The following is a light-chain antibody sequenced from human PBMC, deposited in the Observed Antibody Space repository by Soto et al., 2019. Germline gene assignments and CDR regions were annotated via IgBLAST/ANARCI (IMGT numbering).Light chain of an antibody. Sequence: QSALTQPASVSGSPGQSITVSCTGTSSDVGDYNYVSWYQQHSGKAPKLTIFEVRNRPSGVSNHFSGSKSGNTASLTISGLQAEDEADYYCSSYTSSSTVVFGGGTKLTVL. V-gene: IGLV2-14*01. J-gene: IGLJ2*01. CDR2: EVR. CDR3: SSYTSSSTVV. CDR1: SSDVGDYNY.